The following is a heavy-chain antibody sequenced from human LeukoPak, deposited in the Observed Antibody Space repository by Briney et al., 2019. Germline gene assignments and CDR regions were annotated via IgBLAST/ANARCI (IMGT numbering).Heavy chain of an antibody. CDR2: IYYSGST. J-gene: IGHJ4*02. V-gene: IGHV4-39*07. D-gene: IGHD1-26*01. Sequence: SETLSLTCTVSGGSISSSSYYWGWIRQPPGKGLEWIGSIYYSGSTYYNPSLKSRVTISVDTSKNQFSLKLSSVTAADTAVYYCARDRGRSGRIDYWGQGTLVTVSS. CDR1: GGSISSSSYY. CDR3: ARDRGRSGRIDY.